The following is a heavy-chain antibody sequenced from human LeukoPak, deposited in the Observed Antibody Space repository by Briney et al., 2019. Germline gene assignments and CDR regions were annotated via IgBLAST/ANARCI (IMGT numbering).Heavy chain of an antibody. V-gene: IGHV4-59*01. CDR2: IYYSGST. Sequence: SETLSLTCTVSGGSISSYYWSWIRQPPGKGLEWIGYIYYSGSTNYNPSLKSRVTISVDTSKNQFSLKLSSVTAADTAVYCCARWGIAADFDYWGQGTLVTVSS. CDR1: GGSISSYY. D-gene: IGHD6-13*01. J-gene: IGHJ4*02. CDR3: ARWGIAADFDY.